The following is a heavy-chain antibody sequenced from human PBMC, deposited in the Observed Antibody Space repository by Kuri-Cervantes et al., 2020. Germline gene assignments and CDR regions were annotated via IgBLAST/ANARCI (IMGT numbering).Heavy chain of an antibody. J-gene: IGHJ4*02. Sequence: GESLKISCAASGFTFGSYAMHWVRQAPGKGLEWLAVIWYDGSNQYYADPVRGRFTISRDNSKNTVYLQMNSLRAEDTAVYYCARDWAGRFDYWGRGTLVTVSS. CDR3: ARDWAGRFDY. V-gene: IGHV3-33*08. D-gene: IGHD3-16*01. CDR1: GFTFGSYA. CDR2: IWYDGSNQ.